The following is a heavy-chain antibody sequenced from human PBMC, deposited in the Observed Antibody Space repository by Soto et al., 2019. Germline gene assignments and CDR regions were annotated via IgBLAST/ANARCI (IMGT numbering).Heavy chain of an antibody. CDR3: AKAVDIVVGPAATDGDASGSCQKTDAFDI. D-gene: IGHD2-2*03. V-gene: IGHV3-23*01. CDR2: ISGSGGST. Sequence: EVQLLESGGGLVQPGGSLRLSCAASGFTFSSYAMSWVRQAPGKGLEWVSAISGSGGSTYYADSVKGRFTISRDNSKNTLYLQMTSLRAEDTAVYYCAKAVDIVVGPAATDGDASGSCQKTDAFDIWGQGTMVTGSS. J-gene: IGHJ3*02. CDR1: GFTFSSYA.